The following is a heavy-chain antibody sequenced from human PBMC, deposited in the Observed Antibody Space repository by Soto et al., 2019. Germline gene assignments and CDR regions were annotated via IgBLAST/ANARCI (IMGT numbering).Heavy chain of an antibody. Sequence: EVQLVDSGGGLVQPGGSLRLSCAASGFTFSGSWMHWVRQDPGKWLIWVSRINGDGSGTSYADFVKGRCTISRDNAKNTLFLQMTGLRAEDTAVYYCARGIFGSGTANDYWGKGTLVTVSS. CDR3: ARGIFGSGTANDY. J-gene: IGHJ4*02. CDR1: GFTFSGSW. D-gene: IGHD3-10*01. V-gene: IGHV3-74*01. CDR2: INGDGSGT.